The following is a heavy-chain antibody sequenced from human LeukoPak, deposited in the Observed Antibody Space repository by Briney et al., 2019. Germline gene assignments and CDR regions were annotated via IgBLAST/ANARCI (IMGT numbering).Heavy chain of an antibody. V-gene: IGHV3-11*04. Sequence: GGSLRLSCAASVFTFSDYYMSWIRQAPGKGLQWLSYISDGGTTIFDADSVKGRFTISRDNAKKSLYLQLNSLRAEDTAVYYCARVGKVGATGALDIWGQGTLVTVSS. D-gene: IGHD1-26*01. CDR1: VFTFSDYY. J-gene: IGHJ3*02. CDR3: ARVGKVGATGALDI. CDR2: ISDGGTTI.